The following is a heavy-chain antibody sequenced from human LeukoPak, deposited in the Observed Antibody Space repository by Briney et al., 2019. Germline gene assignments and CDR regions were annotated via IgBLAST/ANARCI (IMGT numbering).Heavy chain of an antibody. CDR3: AREGREEVNFDY. CDR1: GGTFSSYA. Sequence: ASVKVSCTASGGTFSSYAISWVRQAPGQGLEWMGGIIPIFGTANYAQKFQGRVTITADESTSTAYMELSSLRSEDTAVYYCAREGREEVNFDYWDQGTLVTVSS. D-gene: IGHD1-26*01. V-gene: IGHV1-69*13. J-gene: IGHJ4*02. CDR2: IIPIFGTA.